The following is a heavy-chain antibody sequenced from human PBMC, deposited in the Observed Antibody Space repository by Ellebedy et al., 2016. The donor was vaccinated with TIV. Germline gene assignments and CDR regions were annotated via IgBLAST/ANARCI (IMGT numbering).Heavy chain of an antibody. CDR3: ARAIGAGDGK. J-gene: IGHJ4*02. CDR1: GFTFRNYW. CDR2: IKEDGSAI. D-gene: IGHD2-15*01. Sequence: GESLKISXVASGFTFRNYWMHWVRQAPGKGLDWVANIKEDGSAIYYVDSVKGRFTISRDNAKNSLYLQMNSLRTEDTALYYCARAIGAGDGKWGQGALVTVSS. V-gene: IGHV3-7*04.